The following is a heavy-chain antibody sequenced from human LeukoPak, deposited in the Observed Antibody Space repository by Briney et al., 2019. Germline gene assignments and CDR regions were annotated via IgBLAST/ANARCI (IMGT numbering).Heavy chain of an antibody. D-gene: IGHD3-22*01. Sequence: ASVKVSCKASGYTFTSYGISWVRQAPGQGLEWMGWISAYNGNTNYAQKLQGRVTMTTDTSTSTAYMELRSLRSDDTAVYYCARDPYDTPPTYIDYWGQGTLVTVSS. CDR1: GYTFTSYG. V-gene: IGHV1-18*01. CDR2: ISAYNGNT. CDR3: ARDPYDTPPTYIDY. J-gene: IGHJ4*02.